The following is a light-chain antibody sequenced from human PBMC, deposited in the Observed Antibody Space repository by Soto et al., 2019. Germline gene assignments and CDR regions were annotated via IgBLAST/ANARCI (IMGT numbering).Light chain of an antibody. CDR2: DVS. Sequence: QSVLTQPASVSGSPGQSITISCTGTSSDVGGYNYVSWYQPHPGKAPKLMIYDVSNRPSGVSNRFSGSKSGNTASLTISGLQAEDEADYYCSSYTSSSIPYVFGTGTKLTVL. J-gene: IGLJ1*01. V-gene: IGLV2-14*01. CDR3: SSYTSSSIPYV. CDR1: SSDVGGYNY.